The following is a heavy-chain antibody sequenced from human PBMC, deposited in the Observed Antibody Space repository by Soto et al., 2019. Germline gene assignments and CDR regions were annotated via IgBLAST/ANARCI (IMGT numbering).Heavy chain of an antibody. CDR1: GGSISSSSYY. CDR2: IYYSGST. J-gene: IGHJ5*02. D-gene: IGHD6-19*01. V-gene: IGHV4-39*01. CDR3: ARHLRSSGCPVA. Sequence: QLQLQESGPGLVKPSETLSLTCTVSGGSISSSSYYWGWIRQPPGKGLEWIGSIYYSGSTYYNPSLKSRVTISVDTSKNQFSLKLSSVTAADTAVYYCARHLRSSGCPVAWGQGTLVTVSS.